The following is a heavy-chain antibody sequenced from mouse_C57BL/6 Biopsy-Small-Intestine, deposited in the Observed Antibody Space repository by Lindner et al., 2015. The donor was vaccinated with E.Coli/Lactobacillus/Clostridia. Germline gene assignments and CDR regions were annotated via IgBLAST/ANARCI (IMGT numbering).Heavy chain of an antibody. D-gene: IGHD1-1*01. V-gene: IGHV5-17*01. J-gene: IGHJ1*03. CDR2: ISSGSNTI. CDR3: ARELPPNWYFDV. CDR1: GFTFSDYG. Sequence: VQLQESGGGLVKPGGSLKLSCAASGFTFSDYGMHWVRQAPEKGLEWVAYISSGSNTIYYADTVKGRFTISRDNAKNALFLQMTSLGSEDTAMYYRARELPPNWYFDVWGTGTTVTVPS.